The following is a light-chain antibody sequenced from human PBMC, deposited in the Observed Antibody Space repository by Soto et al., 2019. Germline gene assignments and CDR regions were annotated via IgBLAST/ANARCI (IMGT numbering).Light chain of an antibody. CDR3: QQYDTYSRT. CDR2: DAS. J-gene: IGKJ1*01. CDR1: QSITTW. V-gene: IGKV1-5*01. Sequence: IQLTQSPSSLSASVGDRVTITCRASQSITTWLAWYQQRPGKAPKLLIFDASSLESGVPSRFSGNGSGTEFTLTISSLQPDDFATYYCQQYDTYSRTFGQGTKVDIK.